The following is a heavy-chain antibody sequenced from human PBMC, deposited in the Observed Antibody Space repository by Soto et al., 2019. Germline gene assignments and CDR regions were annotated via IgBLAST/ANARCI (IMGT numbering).Heavy chain of an antibody. CDR2: ISLYSDGT. Sequence: ASVKVSCKTSGYTFSNYGITWVRQATGQPLEWLGWISLYSDGTNYAQKFQGRVSMTTGTSTTTAYMELRSLRSDDTAVYYCARVVPGAEAWFGPWGQGTLVTVSS. CDR1: GYTFSNYG. V-gene: IGHV1-18*01. J-gene: IGHJ5*02. CDR3: ARVVPGAEAWFGP. D-gene: IGHD2-2*01.